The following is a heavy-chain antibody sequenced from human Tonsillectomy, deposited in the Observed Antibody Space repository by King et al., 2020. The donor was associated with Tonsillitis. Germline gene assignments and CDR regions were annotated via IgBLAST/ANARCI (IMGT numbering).Heavy chain of an antibody. D-gene: IGHD4-17*01. J-gene: IGHJ4*02. CDR3: AKDGNYYGDYVLAGYYFDY. CDR1: GFMFDNYA. Sequence: VQLVESGGGVVQPGRSLRLSCAASGFMFDNYALHWVRQAPGKGLEWVAAISYDGRNEYYVESVKGRFTISRDDAMTTLYLQMNSLRAEDTAMYYCAKDGNYYGDYVLAGYYFDYWGQGTLVTVSS. V-gene: IGHV3-30*04. CDR2: ISYDGRNE.